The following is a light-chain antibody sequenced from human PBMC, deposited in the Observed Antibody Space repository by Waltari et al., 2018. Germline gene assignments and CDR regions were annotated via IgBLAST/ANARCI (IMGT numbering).Light chain of an antibody. V-gene: IGKV3-15*01. CDR2: GAS. CDR3: QQYNNWPGG. J-gene: IGKJ3*01. CDR1: QFVSNN. Sequence: ETVMKQSPVTLSVSPGESVTLSCTTSQFVSNNLAWYQQKPGQPPRLLMYGASTRATCVPARFSGSGSGTSFTLTISSLQSEDFGLYYCQQYNNWPGGFGPGTKVDVE.